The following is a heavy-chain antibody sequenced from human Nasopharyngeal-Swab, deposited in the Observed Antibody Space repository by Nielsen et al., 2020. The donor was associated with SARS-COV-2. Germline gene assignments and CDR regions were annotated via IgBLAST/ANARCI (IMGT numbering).Heavy chain of an antibody. D-gene: IGHD3-16*01. CDR1: GFTFSSYW. J-gene: IGHJ3*02. V-gene: IGHV3-74*01. CDR2: MNSDGSRT. Sequence: GGSLRLSCAASGFTFSSYWMHWVRQAPGEGLVWVSRMNSDGSRTNYADSVEGRFTISRDNAKKTLYLQMNSLRAEDTAVYYCARVDVHDAFDIWGQGTMVTVSS. CDR3: ARVDVHDAFDI.